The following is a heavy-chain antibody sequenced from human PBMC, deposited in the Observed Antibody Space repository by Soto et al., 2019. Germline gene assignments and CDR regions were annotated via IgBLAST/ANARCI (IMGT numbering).Heavy chain of an antibody. CDR2: INHSGST. D-gene: IGHD5-12*01. CDR3: AGDSGGYDLYLDY. Sequence: HVQLQQWGAGLLKPSETLSLTCAVYGGSFSGYYWTWIRQPPGKGLEWIGEINHSGSTNYNPSLKSRVTITVDTSKHQFSLRLSSVTAADPAVYYCAGDSGGYDLYLDYWGQGTLVAVCS. V-gene: IGHV4-34*01. CDR1: GGSFSGYY. J-gene: IGHJ4*02.